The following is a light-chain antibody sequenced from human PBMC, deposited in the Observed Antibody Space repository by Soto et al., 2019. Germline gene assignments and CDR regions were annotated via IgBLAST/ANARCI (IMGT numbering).Light chain of an antibody. V-gene: IGLV8-61*01. CDR2: STN. Sequence: QAVVTQEPSFSVSPGGTVTLTCGLTSGSVSTGYHPSWYQQTPGQAPRTLIYSTNTRSSGVPDRFSGSILGNKAALTIAGDQEDDESDYYCVLYMGGGSYVFGTGTKVTVL. CDR1: SGSVSTGYH. CDR3: VLYMGGGSYV. J-gene: IGLJ1*01.